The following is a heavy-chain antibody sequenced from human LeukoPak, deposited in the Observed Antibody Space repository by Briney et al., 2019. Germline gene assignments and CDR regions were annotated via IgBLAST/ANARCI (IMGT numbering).Heavy chain of an antibody. V-gene: IGHV4-39*01. J-gene: IGHJ4*02. Sequence: SETLSLTCTVSGGSISSSSYYWGWIRQPPGKGLEWIGSIYYSGSTYYNPSLKSRVTISVDTSKNQFSLKLSSVTAADTAVYYCAGVVVVAATIDYWGRGTLVTVSS. CDR2: IYYSGST. D-gene: IGHD2-15*01. CDR3: AGVVVVAATIDY. CDR1: GGSISSSSYY.